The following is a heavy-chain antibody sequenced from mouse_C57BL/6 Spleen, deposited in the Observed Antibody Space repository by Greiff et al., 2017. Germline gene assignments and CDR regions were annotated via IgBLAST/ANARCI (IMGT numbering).Heavy chain of an antibody. CDR2: IYPGDGDT. CDR3: ARSRTGTHAMDY. J-gene: IGHJ4*01. D-gene: IGHD4-1*01. Sequence: QVQLQQSGPELVKPGASVKISCKASGYASSSSWMNWVKQRPGKGLEWIGRIYPGDGDTNYNGKFKGKATLTADKSSSTAYMQLSSLTSEDSAVYFCARSRTGTHAMDYWGQGTSVTVSS. CDR1: GYASSSSW. V-gene: IGHV1-82*01.